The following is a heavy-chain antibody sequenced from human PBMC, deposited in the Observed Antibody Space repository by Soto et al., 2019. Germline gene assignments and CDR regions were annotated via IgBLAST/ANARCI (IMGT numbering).Heavy chain of an antibody. V-gene: IGHV3-74*01. CDR1: GFTFSSYW. CDR2: INSDGSST. J-gene: IGHJ5*02. Sequence: CAASGFTFSSYWMHWVRQAPGKGLVWVSRINSDGSSTSYADSVKGRFTISRDNAKNTLYLQMNSLRAEDTAVYYCARMVYDNWFDPWGQGTLVTVSS. CDR3: ARMVYDNWFDP. D-gene: IGHD2-8*01.